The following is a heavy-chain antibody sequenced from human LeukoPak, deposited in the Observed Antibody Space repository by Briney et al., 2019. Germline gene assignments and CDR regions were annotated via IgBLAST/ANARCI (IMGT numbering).Heavy chain of an antibody. Sequence: GASVKVSXKASGYTFTSYGISWVRQAPGQGLEWMGWISAYNGNTNYAQKLQGRVTMTTDTSTSTAYMELRSLRSDDTAVYYCARAPSYYDSSGYYVGTEFDYWGQGTLVTVSS. J-gene: IGHJ4*02. CDR2: ISAYNGNT. D-gene: IGHD3-22*01. V-gene: IGHV1-18*01. CDR3: ARAPSYYDSSGYYVGTEFDY. CDR1: GYTFTSYG.